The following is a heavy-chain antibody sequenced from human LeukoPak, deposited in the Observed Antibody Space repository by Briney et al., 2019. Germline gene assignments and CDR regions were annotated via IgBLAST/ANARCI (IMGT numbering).Heavy chain of an antibody. V-gene: IGHV4-4*02. D-gene: IGHD3-10*01. J-gene: IGHJ5*02. CDR1: GGSISSSNW. CDR3: ATHLKLLWFGDQQYGGWFDP. Sequence: SGTLSLTCAVSGGSISSSNWWSWVRQPPGKGLEWIGEIYHSGSTNYNPSLKSRVTISVDKSKNQFSLKLSSVTAADTAVYYCATHLKLLWFGDQQYGGWFDPWGQGTLVTVSS. CDR2: IYHSGST.